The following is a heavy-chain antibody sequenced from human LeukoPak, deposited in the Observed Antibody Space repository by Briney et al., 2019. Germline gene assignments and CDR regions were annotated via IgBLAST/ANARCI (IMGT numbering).Heavy chain of an antibody. CDR3: ARAIIRGVSYFDY. CDR2: INPNSGGT. CDR1: GYTFTSYG. D-gene: IGHD3-10*01. J-gene: IGHJ4*02. Sequence: ASVKVSCKASGYTFTSYGISWVRQAPGQGLEWMGWINPNSGGTNYAQKFQGRVTMTRDTSISTAYMELSRLRSDDTAVYYCARAIIRGVSYFDYWGQGTLVTVSS. V-gene: IGHV1-2*02.